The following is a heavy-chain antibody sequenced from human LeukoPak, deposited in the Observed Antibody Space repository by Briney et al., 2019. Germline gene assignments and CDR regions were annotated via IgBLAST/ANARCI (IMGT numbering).Heavy chain of an antibody. J-gene: IGHJ4*02. CDR1: GFTFSSYS. D-gene: IGHD3-10*01. CDR3: AKAPSSMVRGAWGYFDY. CDR2: ISSSSTYI. V-gene: IGHV3-21*04. Sequence: PGGSLRLSCAASGFTFSSYSMNWVRQAPGKGLEWVSSISSSSTYIYYADSVKGRFTISRDNAKNSLYLQMNSLRAEDTALYYCAKAPSSMVRGAWGYFDYWGQGTLVTVSS.